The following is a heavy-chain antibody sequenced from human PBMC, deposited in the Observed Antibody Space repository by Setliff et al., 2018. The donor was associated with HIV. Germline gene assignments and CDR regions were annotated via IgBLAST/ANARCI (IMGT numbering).Heavy chain of an antibody. CDR1: GGSIKSYY. J-gene: IGHJ4*02. Sequence: PSETLSLTCTVSGGSIKSYYWSWIRQAPGKGLEWIGYIYYNGNTNYNPSLKSRITISVDTSKNQFSLKLTSVTAADTAVYYCARGGYGSGNAYYFADWGQGTLVTVSS. CDR3: ARGGYGSGNAYYFAD. CDR2: IYYNGNT. V-gene: IGHV4-59*12. D-gene: IGHD3-10*01.